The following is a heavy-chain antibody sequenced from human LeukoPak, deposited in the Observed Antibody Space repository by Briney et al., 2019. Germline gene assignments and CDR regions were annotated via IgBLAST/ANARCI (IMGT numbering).Heavy chain of an antibody. CDR1: GGSISSTGSY. J-gene: IGHJ4*02. Sequence: SETLSLTCTVSGGSISSTGSYWGWIRQPPGKGLEWIGSIYYSGNTYYNPSLKSRVTIAVDTSKNQFSLELNSVTAADTAVYYCARPRERWLQFDCWGQGTLVTVSS. CDR2: IYYSGNT. CDR3: ARPRERWLQFDC. V-gene: IGHV4-39*01. D-gene: IGHD5-24*01.